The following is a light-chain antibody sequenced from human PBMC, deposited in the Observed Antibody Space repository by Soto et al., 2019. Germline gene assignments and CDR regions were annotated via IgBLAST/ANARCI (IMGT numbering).Light chain of an antibody. J-gene: IGLJ3*02. CDR3: CSYAGSSTLV. CDR1: SSDVGSYNL. CDR2: EGS. Sequence: QSALTQPASVSGSPGLSITISCTGTSSDVGSYNLVSWYQQHPGKAPKLMIYEGSKRPSGVSNRFSGSKSGNTASLTISGLQAEDEADYYCCSYAGSSTLVFGEGTKLTVL. V-gene: IGLV2-23*01.